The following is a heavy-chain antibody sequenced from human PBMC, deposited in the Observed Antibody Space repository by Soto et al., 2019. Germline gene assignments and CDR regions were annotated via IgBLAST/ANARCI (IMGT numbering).Heavy chain of an antibody. D-gene: IGHD2-2*01. V-gene: IGHV1-18*01. CDR2: ISAYNDKT. CDR3: ARSVQSCSSTSCPKANWFDP. J-gene: IGHJ5*02. CDR1: GYTFTSYG. Sequence: QVQLVQSGAEVKKPGASVMVSCKASGYTFTSYGISWVRQAPGQGLEFMGWISAYNDKTNYAQKLQGRVTLTTATSTSIAYMELRTLRSDDTAVYYCARSVQSCSSTSCPKANWFDPWGQGTLVTVSS.